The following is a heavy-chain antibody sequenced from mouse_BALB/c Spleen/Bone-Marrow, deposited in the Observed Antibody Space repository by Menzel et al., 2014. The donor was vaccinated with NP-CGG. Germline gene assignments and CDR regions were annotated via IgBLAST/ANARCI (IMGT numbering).Heavy chain of an antibody. D-gene: IGHD1-1*01. CDR1: GFTFTDYY. Sequence: EVKVVESGGGLVQPGGSLRLSCATSGFTFTDYYMSWVRQTPGKALEWLGFIRNKANGYTTDYSVSVKSRFTISRDNSQSILYLQMNTLRAEDSATYYCARDENYDIYWYFDVWGAGTTVTVSS. CDR2: IRNKANGYTT. CDR3: ARDENYDIYWYFDV. V-gene: IGHV7-3*02. J-gene: IGHJ1*01.